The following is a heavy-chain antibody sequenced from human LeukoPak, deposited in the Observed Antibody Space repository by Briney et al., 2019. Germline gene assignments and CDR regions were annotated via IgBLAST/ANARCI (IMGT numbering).Heavy chain of an antibody. Sequence: SGTLSLTCAVSGGSISSSNWWSWVRQPPGKGLEWIGEIYHSGSTNYNPSLKSRVTISVDKSKNQFSLKLSSVTAADTAVYYCARPYYYGSGGSDYWGQGTLVTVSS. D-gene: IGHD3-10*01. CDR3: ARPYYYGSGGSDY. CDR1: GGSISSSNW. J-gene: IGHJ4*02. V-gene: IGHV4-4*02. CDR2: IYHSGST.